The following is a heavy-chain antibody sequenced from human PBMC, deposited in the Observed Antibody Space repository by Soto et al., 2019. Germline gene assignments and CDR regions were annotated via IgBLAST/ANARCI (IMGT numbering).Heavy chain of an antibody. D-gene: IGHD3-10*01. CDR1: GFTFSSYW. CDR2: IKQDGSEK. J-gene: IGHJ4*02. Sequence: GGSLRLSCAASGFTFSSYWMSWVRQAPGKGLEWVANIKQDGSEKYYVDTVKGGFTISRDNAKNSLYLQMNSLRAEDTAVYYCARTRYYYGSGSYYNTKSRIDYWGQGTLVTVSS. CDR3: ARTRYYYGSGSYYNTKSRIDY. V-gene: IGHV3-7*05.